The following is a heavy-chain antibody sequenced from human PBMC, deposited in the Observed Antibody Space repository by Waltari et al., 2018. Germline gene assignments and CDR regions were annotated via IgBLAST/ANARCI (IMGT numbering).Heavy chain of an antibody. D-gene: IGHD1-26*01. Sequence: EVQLLESGGNLIQPGGSPRLSCAASGFTLSAYGMPWVRQAPGKGLEWVSVIYSGGSTKYADSVQGRFIISRENSRNMVYLQMSSLTTEDTAVYYCARGRDPGVVGGLSFWGLGTLVTVSS. CDR1: GFTLSAYG. CDR2: IYSGGST. V-gene: IGHV3-23*03. J-gene: IGHJ4*02. CDR3: ARGRDPGVVGGLSF.